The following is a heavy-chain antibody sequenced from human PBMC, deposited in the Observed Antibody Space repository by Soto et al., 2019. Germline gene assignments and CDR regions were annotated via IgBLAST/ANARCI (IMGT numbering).Heavy chain of an antibody. CDR1: GFTFSSYA. Sequence: GGSLRLSCAASGFTFSSYAMSWVRQAPGKGLEWVSAISGSGGSTYYADSVKGRFTISRDNSRNTLYLQMNSLRAEDTAVYYCAKDANTIFGVVTWFDPWGQGTLVTVSS. D-gene: IGHD3-3*01. CDR2: ISGSGGST. V-gene: IGHV3-23*01. J-gene: IGHJ5*02. CDR3: AKDANTIFGVVTWFDP.